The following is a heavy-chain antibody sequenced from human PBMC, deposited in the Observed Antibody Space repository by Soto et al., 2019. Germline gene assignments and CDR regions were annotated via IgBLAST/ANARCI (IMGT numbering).Heavy chain of an antibody. D-gene: IGHD2-15*01. CDR3: ATGARYCSGGSCYPDD. V-gene: IGHV1-69*06. J-gene: IGHJ4*02. CDR1: GGTISTNV. CDR2: IMPIFAAP. Sequence: QVQLMQSGAEVKKPGSSVKVSCTASGGTISTNVISWVRQAPGQGLEWMGEIMPIFAAPNNAQKFQGRLTITADTSTTTVYMELSSLTSDDTAVYFCATGARYCSGGSCYPDDWGQGTLVIVSS.